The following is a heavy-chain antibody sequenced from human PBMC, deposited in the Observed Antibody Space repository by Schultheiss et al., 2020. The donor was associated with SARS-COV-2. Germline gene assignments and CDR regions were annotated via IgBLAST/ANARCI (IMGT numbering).Heavy chain of an antibody. J-gene: IGHJ1*01. D-gene: IGHD2-8*01. CDR1: GFTFSSYA. CDR2: ISYDGSNK. CDR3: ARVGRDCSHGVCYNAEYFQY. Sequence: GESLKISCAASGFTFSSYAMHWVRQAPGKGLEWVAVISYDGSNKYYADSVKGRFTISRDNSKNTLYLQMNSLRAEDTAVYYCARVGRDCSHGVCYNAEYFQYWGQGTLVTVSS. V-gene: IGHV3-30-3*01.